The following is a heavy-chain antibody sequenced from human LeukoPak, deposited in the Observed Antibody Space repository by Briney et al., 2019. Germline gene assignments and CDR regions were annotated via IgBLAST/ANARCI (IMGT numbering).Heavy chain of an antibody. CDR2: ISYDGSNK. CDR1: GFTFSSYG. D-gene: IGHD6-19*01. J-gene: IGHJ4*02. CDR3: AKDYHRVKVAGTLDY. V-gene: IGHV3-30*18. Sequence: PGGSLRLSRAASGFTFSSYGMHWVRQAPGKGLEWVAVISYDGSNKYYADSVKGRFTISRDNSKNTLYLQMNSLRAEDTAVYYCAKDYHRVKVAGTLDYWGQGTLVTVSS.